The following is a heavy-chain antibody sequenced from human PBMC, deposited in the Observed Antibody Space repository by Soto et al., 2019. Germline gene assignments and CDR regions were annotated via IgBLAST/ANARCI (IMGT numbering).Heavy chain of an antibody. CDR3: ARGGDVVGPGSVDRHNWFDP. Sequence: QVQLVQSGAEVKKPGSSVKVSCEASGGTFSSYSFSWVRQAPGQGLEWMGRVVPILGMANYAQKFQGRVTITADKSTSTVDSEVRSVRAADTGVYYSARGGDVVGPGSVDRHNWFDPWGQGTLGTVSS. CDR2: VVPILGMA. CDR1: GGTFSSYS. D-gene: IGHD2-2*01. J-gene: IGHJ5*02. V-gene: IGHV1-69*02.